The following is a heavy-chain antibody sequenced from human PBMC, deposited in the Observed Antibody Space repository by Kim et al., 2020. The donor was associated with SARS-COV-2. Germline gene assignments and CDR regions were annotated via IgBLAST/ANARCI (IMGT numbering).Heavy chain of an antibody. Sequence: SETLSLTCTVSGGSISSSSYYWGWIRQPPGKGLEWIGSIYYSGSTYYNPSLKSRVTISVDTSKNQFSLKLSSVTAADTAVYYCAGRRGSPGHSDYWGQGTLVTVSS. V-gene: IGHV4-39*01. D-gene: IGHD5-12*01. CDR1: GGSISSSSYY. J-gene: IGHJ4*02. CDR2: IYYSGST. CDR3: AGRRGSPGHSDY.